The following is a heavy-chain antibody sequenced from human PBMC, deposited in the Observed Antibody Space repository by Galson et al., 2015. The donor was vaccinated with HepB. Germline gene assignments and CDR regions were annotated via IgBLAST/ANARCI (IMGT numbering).Heavy chain of an antibody. CDR3: AKDSPLTGNYVALDY. CDR2: LTPGGGDT. CDR1: GFTFSSYA. V-gene: IGHV3-23*01. D-gene: IGHD1-7*01. Sequence: ALRLYCAASGFTFSSYAMTWVRQAPGEGLEWVSALTPGGGDTYYADSVKGRFTVARDNSKNTLYLQMYSLRAEDTAFYYCAKDSPLTGNYVALDYWGQGTLVTVSS. J-gene: IGHJ4*02.